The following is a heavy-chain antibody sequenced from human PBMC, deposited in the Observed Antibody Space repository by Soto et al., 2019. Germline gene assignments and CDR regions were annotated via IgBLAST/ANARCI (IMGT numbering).Heavy chain of an antibody. CDR2: INHSGST. V-gene: IGHV4-34*01. D-gene: IGHD6-13*01. J-gene: IGHJ5*02. CDR3: ARGKVKGIAAA. Sequence: SETLSLTCAVYGGSFSGYYWSWIRQPPGKGLEWIGEINHSGSTNYNPSLKSRVTISVDTSKNQFSLKLSSVTAADTAVYYCARGKVKGIAAAWGQGXLVTVYS. CDR1: GGSFSGYY.